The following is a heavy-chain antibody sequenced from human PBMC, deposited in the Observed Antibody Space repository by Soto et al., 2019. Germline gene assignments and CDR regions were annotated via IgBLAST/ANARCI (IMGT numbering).Heavy chain of an antibody. J-gene: IGHJ4*02. D-gene: IGHD1-20*01. CDR1: GFTFSSYT. CDR3: KRSPQSITPTPSGGPRNDY. Sequence: EGSLRLSCAASGFTFSSYTMTWVRQAPGKGLEWVASISGSIVYIYHADSLKGRFTVSRDNAKSSLYLQMNSLRAEDTAVYYCKRSPQSITPTPSGGPRNDYWSPGALATVS. CDR2: ISGSIVYI. V-gene: IGHV3-21*01.